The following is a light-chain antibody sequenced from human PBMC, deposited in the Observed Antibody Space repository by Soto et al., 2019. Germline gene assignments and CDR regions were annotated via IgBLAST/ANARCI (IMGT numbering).Light chain of an antibody. V-gene: IGLV1-51*01. Sequence: QSVLTQPPSVSAAPGQKVTISCSGSSSNIGGNSVSWYQQLPGTAPKLLIYDDNKRPSGIPDRFSGSKSGTSATLGITGFQTGDEADYYCCSFTSITTYVFGTGTKVTVL. J-gene: IGLJ1*01. CDR3: CSFTSITTYV. CDR1: SSNIGGNS. CDR2: DDN.